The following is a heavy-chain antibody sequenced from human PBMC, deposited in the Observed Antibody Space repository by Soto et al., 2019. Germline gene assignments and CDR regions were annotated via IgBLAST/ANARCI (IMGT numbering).Heavy chain of an antibody. CDR1: GFTFSSYA. V-gene: IGHV3-30-3*01. D-gene: IGHD2-15*01. CDR2: TSYDGSNK. CDR3: ARNGGYEDIVVVVAATVFDY. Sequence: PGGSLRLSCAASGFTFSSYAMHWVRQAPGKGLEWVAVTSYDGSNKYYADSVKGRFTISRDNSKNTLYLQMNSLRAEDTAVYYCARNGGYEDIVVVVAATVFDYWGQGTLVTVSS. J-gene: IGHJ4*02.